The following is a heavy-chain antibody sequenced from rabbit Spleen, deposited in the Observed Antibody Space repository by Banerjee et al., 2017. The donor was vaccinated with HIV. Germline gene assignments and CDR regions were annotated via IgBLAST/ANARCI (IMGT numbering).Heavy chain of an antibody. V-gene: IGHV1S45*01. CDR3: ARAPYGGDSADTLNL. Sequence: QEELEESGGDLVKPGASLTLTCTASGFSFSTRYWQCWVRQAPGKGLEWIACIVGGSSGRANYANWAKGRFTISKTSSTTVTLQMTTLTAADTATYFCARAPYGGDSADTLNLWGQGTLVTVS. J-gene: IGHJ4*01. CDR1: GFSFSTRYW. CDR2: IVGGSSGRA. D-gene: IGHD7-1*01.